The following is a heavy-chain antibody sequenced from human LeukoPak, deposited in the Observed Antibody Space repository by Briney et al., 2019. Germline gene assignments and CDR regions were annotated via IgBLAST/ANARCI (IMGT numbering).Heavy chain of an antibody. Sequence: SETLSLTCTVSGGSISSYYWNWIRQPPGKGLEWIGYIKTSGSAYCNPSLKSRVTVSVDTSKNQFSLKLSSVTAADTAVYYCARGYCANSTCYNFDYWGQGTLVTVSS. V-gene: IGHV4-59*01. CDR1: GGSISSYY. J-gene: IGHJ4*02. CDR2: IKTSGSA. D-gene: IGHD2-8*01. CDR3: ARGYCANSTCYNFDY.